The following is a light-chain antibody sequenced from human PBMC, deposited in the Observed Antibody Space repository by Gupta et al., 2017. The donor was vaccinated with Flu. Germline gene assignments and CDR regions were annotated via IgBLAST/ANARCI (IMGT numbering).Light chain of an antibody. J-gene: IGLJ1*01. CDR3: AAWDDTLSSYV. Sequence: QSVLTPPPSASATPGQRITISCSGSTSNIGRHTVNCYQQLPGTTPKLLIYSNNQRSTGVPGRFSGSKSGTSVTLAISGLQSDDEADYYCAAWDDTLSSYVFGTGTKVTVL. CDR1: TSNIGRHT. V-gene: IGLV1-44*01. CDR2: SNN.